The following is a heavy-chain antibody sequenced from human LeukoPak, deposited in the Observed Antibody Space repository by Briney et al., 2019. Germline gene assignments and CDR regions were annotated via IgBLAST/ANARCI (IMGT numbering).Heavy chain of an antibody. CDR3: AREGYSGYVLVWFDP. Sequence: SETLSLTCTVSGYSISSGYYWGWIRQPPGKGLEWIGSIYYSGSTYYNPSLKSRVTISVDTSKNQFSLKLSSVTAADTAVYYCAREGYSGYVLVWFDPWGQGTLVTVSS. V-gene: IGHV4-38-2*02. J-gene: IGHJ5*02. D-gene: IGHD5-12*01. CDR1: GYSISSGYY. CDR2: IYYSGST.